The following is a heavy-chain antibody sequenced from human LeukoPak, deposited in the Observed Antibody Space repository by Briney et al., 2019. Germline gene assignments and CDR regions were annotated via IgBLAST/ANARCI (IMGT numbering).Heavy chain of an antibody. V-gene: IGHV1-2*02. CDR2: INPKSGGT. CDR1: GYTFTDYF. Sequence: GASVKVSCKASGYTFTDYFMNWVRQAPGQGLECMGWINPKSGGTVYAQKFQGRVTMTRDTSSSTAYMELSRLRFDDTVVYYCARGPRITIFGVVMANDAFDIWGQGTMVTVSS. D-gene: IGHD3-3*01. J-gene: IGHJ3*02. CDR3: ARGPRITIFGVVMANDAFDI.